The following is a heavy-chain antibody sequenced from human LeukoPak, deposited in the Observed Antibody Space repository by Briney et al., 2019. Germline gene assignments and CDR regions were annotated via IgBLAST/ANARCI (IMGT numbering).Heavy chain of an antibody. CDR3: ARVPPGSGSYYSYFDY. V-gene: IGHV5-51*01. J-gene: IGHJ4*02. CDR2: IYPDDSDT. Sequence: GESLKISCKGSGYSFINYWIGWVRQMPGEGLEWMGIIYPDDSDTRYSPSFQGQVTISADKSISTAYLQWSSLKASDTAMYYCARVPPGSGSYYSYFDYWGQGTLVTVSS. D-gene: IGHD3-10*01. CDR1: GYSFINYW.